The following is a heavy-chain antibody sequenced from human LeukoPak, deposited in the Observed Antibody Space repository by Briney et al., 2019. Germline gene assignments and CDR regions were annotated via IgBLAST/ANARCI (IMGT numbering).Heavy chain of an antibody. Sequence: GASLKISCKGSGYSFTSYWIGWVRQMPGKGLEWMGIIYPGDSDTRYSPSFQGQVTISADKSISTAYLQWSSLKASDTAMYYCARHFGTYYYDSSGYYCYYYGMDVWGQGTTVTVSS. J-gene: IGHJ6*02. D-gene: IGHD3-22*01. CDR3: ARHFGTYYYDSSGYYCYYYGMDV. CDR1: GYSFTSYW. V-gene: IGHV5-51*01. CDR2: IYPGDSDT.